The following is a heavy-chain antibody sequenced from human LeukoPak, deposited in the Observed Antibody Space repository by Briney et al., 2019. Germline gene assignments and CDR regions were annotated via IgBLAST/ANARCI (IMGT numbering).Heavy chain of an antibody. Sequence: HPGGSLRLSCAASGFTFSSYGMHWVRQAPGKGLEWVAFIRYDGSNKYYADSVKGRFTISRDNSKNTLYLQMNSLRAEDTAVYYCAKDGELRFSSWYTLDYWGQGTLVTVSS. CDR1: GFTFSSYG. V-gene: IGHV3-30*02. J-gene: IGHJ4*02. CDR2: IRYDGSNK. CDR3: AKDGELRFSSWYTLDY. D-gene: IGHD6-13*01.